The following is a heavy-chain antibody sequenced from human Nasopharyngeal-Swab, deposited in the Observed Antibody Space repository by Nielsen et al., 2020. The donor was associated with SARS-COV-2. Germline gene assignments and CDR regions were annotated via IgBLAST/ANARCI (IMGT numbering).Heavy chain of an antibody. J-gene: IGHJ3*02. D-gene: IGHD1-26*01. V-gene: IGHV1-2*04. CDR3: VRAQGGPGKWGNAFDI. CDR1: GYTFTGYY. CDR2: INPNSGGT. Sequence: ASVKVSCKASGYTFTGYYMHWVRQAPGQGLEWMGWINPNSGGTNYAQKFQGWVTMTRDTSISTAYMELSRLRSDDTAVYYCVRAQGGPGKWGNAFDIWGQGTMVTVSS.